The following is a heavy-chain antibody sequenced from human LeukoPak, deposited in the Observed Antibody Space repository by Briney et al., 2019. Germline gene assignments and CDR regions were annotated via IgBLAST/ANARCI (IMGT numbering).Heavy chain of an antibody. CDR3: AKGDYYDSSGYYYVVGLFDY. CDR2: ISGSGGST. J-gene: IGHJ4*02. CDR1: GFTFSGYA. V-gene: IGHV3-23*01. Sequence: GGSLRLSCAASGFTFSGYAMSWVRQAPGKGLEWVSAISGSGGSTYYADSVKGRFTISGDNSKDTLYLQMNSLRAEDTAVYYCAKGDYYDSSGYYYVVGLFDYWGQGTLVTVSS. D-gene: IGHD3-22*01.